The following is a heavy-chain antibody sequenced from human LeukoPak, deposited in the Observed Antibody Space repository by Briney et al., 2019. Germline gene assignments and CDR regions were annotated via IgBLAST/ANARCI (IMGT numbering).Heavy chain of an antibody. CDR3: ARDLRITIFGVVISNWFDP. J-gene: IGHJ5*02. CDR2: INRSGST. CDR1: GGSFSGYY. D-gene: IGHD3-3*01. Sequence: PSETLSLTCAVYGGSFSGYYWSWIRQPPGKGLEWIGEINRSGSTNYNPSLKSRVTISVDTSKNQFSLKLSSVTAADTAVYYCARDLRITIFGVVISNWFDPWGQGTLVTVSS. V-gene: IGHV4-34*01.